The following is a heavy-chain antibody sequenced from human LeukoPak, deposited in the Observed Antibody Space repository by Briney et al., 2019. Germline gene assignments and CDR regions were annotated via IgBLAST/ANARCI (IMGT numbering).Heavy chain of an antibody. V-gene: IGHV4-4*07. Sequence: SETLSLTCTVSGDSISSYYWSWIRQPAGKGLEWIGRIYTSGSTNYNPSLKTRVTMSIDTSKNQFSLKLSSVTAADTAVYYCVRIGWMTIAATGDRFGAFDILGQGAMVTVSS. D-gene: IGHD6-13*01. CDR3: VRIGWMTIAATGDRFGAFDI. J-gene: IGHJ3*02. CDR1: GDSISSYY. CDR2: IYTSGST.